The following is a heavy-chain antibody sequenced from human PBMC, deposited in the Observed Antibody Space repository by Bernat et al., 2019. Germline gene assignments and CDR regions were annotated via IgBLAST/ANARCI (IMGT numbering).Heavy chain of an antibody. CDR2: IYHSGST. CDR1: GYSISSGYY. J-gene: IGHJ4*02. CDR3: ARDLNDNPYSSGWYGY. V-gene: IGHV4-38-2*02. Sequence: QVQLQESGPGLVKPSETLSLTCAVSGYSISSGYYWGWIRQPPGKGLEWIGSIYHSGSTYYNPSFKSRVTISVDTSKNQFSLKLSSVTAADTAVYYCARDLNDNPYSSGWYGYWGQGTLVTVSS. D-gene: IGHD6-19*01.